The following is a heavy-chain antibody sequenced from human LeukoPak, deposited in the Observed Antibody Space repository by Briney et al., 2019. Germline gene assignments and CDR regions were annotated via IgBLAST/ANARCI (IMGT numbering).Heavy chain of an antibody. Sequence: GGSLRLSCAASGSTFSSYAMSWVRQAPGKGLEWVSAISGSGGSTYYADSVKGRFTISRDNSKNTLYLQMNSLRAEDTAVYYCAKVTGTTSRRAPFDYWGQGTLVTVSS. D-gene: IGHD1-7*01. CDR3: AKVTGTTSRRAPFDY. CDR1: GSTFSSYA. CDR2: ISGSGGST. V-gene: IGHV3-23*01. J-gene: IGHJ4*02.